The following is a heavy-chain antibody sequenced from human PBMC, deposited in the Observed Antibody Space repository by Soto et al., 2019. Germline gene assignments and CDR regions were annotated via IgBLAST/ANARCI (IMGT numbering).Heavy chain of an antibody. CDR3: ARELDSSGYILGY. Sequence: GGSLRLSCAASGFIVSSKYMSWVRQAPGKGLEWVSVIYSGGTTYYADSVKGRFTISRDNSKNTLYLQMNNLRAEDTAVYYCARELDSSGYILGYWGQGTLVTVSS. J-gene: IGHJ4*02. CDR2: IYSGGTT. V-gene: IGHV3-53*01. D-gene: IGHD3-22*01. CDR1: GFIVSSKY.